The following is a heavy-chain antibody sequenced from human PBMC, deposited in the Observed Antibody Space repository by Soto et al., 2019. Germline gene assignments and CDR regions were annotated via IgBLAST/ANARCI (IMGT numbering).Heavy chain of an antibody. CDR2: ISYDGSNK. J-gene: IGHJ4*02. D-gene: IGHD6-19*01. CDR3: AKTRKMAGLDY. CDR1: GFTFSSYG. Sequence: GGSLRLSCAASGFTFSSYGMHWVRQAPGKGLDWVAVISYDGSNKYYADSVKGRFTISRDNSKNTLYLQMNSLRAEDTAVYYCAKTRKMAGLDYWGQGTLVTVSS. V-gene: IGHV3-30*18.